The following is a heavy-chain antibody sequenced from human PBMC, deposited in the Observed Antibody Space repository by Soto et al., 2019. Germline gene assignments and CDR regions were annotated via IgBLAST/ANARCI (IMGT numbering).Heavy chain of an antibody. J-gene: IGHJ5*02. D-gene: IGHD2-15*01. CDR1: GYTFTTYG. V-gene: IGHV1-18*01. Sequence: ASVKVSCKTSGYTFTTYGVSWVRQAPGQGLEWMGWISPHNGNTNYAQRFQGRVILTTDTSTNTAYMELMSLGPDDTALYYCAREDGYCSGGSCHSGGWLEPWG. CDR3: AREDGYCSGGSCHSGGWLEP. CDR2: ISPHNGNT.